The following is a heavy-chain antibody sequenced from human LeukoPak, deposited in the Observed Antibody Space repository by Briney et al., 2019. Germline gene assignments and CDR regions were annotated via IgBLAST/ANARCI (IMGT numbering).Heavy chain of an antibody. CDR3: ARNGYSSVENWFDP. J-gene: IGHJ5*02. Sequence: SETLSLTCTVSGGSISSSSYYWGWIRQPPGKGLEWIGSIPYSGSTYYNPSLKSRVTISVDTSKNQFSLKLSSVTAADTAVYYCARNGYSSVENWFDPWGQGTLVTVSS. V-gene: IGHV4-39*07. CDR1: GGSISSSSYY. D-gene: IGHD5-18*01. CDR2: IPYSGST.